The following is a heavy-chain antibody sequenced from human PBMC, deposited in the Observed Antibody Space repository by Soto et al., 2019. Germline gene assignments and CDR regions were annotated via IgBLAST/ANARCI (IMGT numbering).Heavy chain of an antibody. CDR2: TYNSGST. Sequence: PSENLSLTCTVSGGSIRTSYWSWIRQPPGKGLEWIGYTYNSGSTNYNPSLKSRVTISVDTSKNQFSLHLSSVTAADTAVYYCARDAFDIWGQGTMVT. CDR1: GGSIRTSY. CDR3: ARDAFDI. V-gene: IGHV4-59*01. J-gene: IGHJ3*02.